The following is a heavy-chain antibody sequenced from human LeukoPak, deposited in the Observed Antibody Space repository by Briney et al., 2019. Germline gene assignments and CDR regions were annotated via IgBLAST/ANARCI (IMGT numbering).Heavy chain of an antibody. J-gene: IGHJ4*02. CDR1: GFTFDDYA. Sequence: GRSLRLSCAASGFTFDDYAMHWVRQAPGKGLEWVSGISWNSGSIGYADSVKGRFTISRDNAKNSLYLQMNSLRAEDAALYYCAKDAHWGQGTLVIVSS. V-gene: IGHV3-9*01. CDR2: ISWNSGSI. CDR3: AKDAH.